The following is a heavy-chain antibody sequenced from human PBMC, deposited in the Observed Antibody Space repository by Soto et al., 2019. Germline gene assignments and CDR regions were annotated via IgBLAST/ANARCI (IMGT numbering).Heavy chain of an antibody. J-gene: IGHJ4*02. Sequence: QVQLVQSGAEVKKPGASVKVSCKASGYTFASYAISWMRQAPGQGLEWMGWISAYNGNTNYAQKLQGRVTMTTDTSTSKDYIELRSLRSDDTAVYYCARDPPPPDYWGQGTLVPVPS. CDR2: ISAYNGNT. CDR3: ARDPPPPDY. V-gene: IGHV1-18*01. CDR1: GYTFASYA.